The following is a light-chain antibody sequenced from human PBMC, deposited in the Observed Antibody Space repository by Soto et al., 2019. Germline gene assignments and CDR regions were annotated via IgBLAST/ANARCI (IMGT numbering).Light chain of an antibody. Sequence: QSALTQPASVSGSPGQSITISCTGTSSDIGDYNYVSWYQHHPGKAPKLMIYDVSNRPSGVSNRFSGSKSGNTASLTISGLHTEDEADYYYTHIQAAATPYVFGTGTKLTVL. V-gene: IGLV2-14*03. CDR2: DVS. J-gene: IGLJ1*01. CDR1: SSDIGDYNY. CDR3: THIQAAATPYV.